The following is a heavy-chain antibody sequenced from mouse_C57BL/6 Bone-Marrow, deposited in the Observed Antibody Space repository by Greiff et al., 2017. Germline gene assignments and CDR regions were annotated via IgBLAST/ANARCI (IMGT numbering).Heavy chain of an antibody. J-gene: IGHJ2*01. Sequence: QVQLQQPGAELVRPGSSVKLSCKASGYTFTSYWMHWVKQRPIQGLEWIGNIDPSDSETHYNQKFKDKATLTVDKSSSTAYMQLSSLTSEDSAVYYCAREVYGNYGGYWGQGTTLTVSS. CDR3: AREVYGNYGGY. CDR1: GYTFTSYW. CDR2: IDPSDSET. D-gene: IGHD2-1*01. V-gene: IGHV1-52*01.